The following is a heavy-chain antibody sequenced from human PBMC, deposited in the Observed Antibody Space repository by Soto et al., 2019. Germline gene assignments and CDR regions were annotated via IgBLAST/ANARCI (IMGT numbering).Heavy chain of an antibody. Sequence: SETLSLTCTVSGGSISTYHWSWIRQTPGKGLEWIGYIYYIGNTNYNPSLKSRVTISVDTSKNLFSLKMSSVTAADTAVYYCARGSSDYGDFDYWGQGTLVTVSS. CDR1: GGSISTYH. CDR2: IYYIGNT. CDR3: ARGSSDYGDFDY. J-gene: IGHJ4*02. D-gene: IGHD4-17*01. V-gene: IGHV4-59*01.